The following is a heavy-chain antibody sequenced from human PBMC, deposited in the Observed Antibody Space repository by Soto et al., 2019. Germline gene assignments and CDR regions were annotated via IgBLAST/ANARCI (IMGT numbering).Heavy chain of an antibody. Sequence: SETLSLTCTVSGVSIRSGAHYWSWIRQHPGKGLEWIGSIFYTGTSLYNPSLMSRLSISLDTSKNQLSLRLNSVTAADTAVYYCASLDAYSFDFWGQGTQVTVS. D-gene: IGHD2-15*01. J-gene: IGHJ4*02. V-gene: IGHV4-31*03. CDR1: GVSIRSGAHY. CDR2: IFYTGTS. CDR3: ASLDAYSFDF.